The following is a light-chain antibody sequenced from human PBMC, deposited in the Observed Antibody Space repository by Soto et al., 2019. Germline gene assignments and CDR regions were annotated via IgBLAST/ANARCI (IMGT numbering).Light chain of an antibody. CDR2: GAS. V-gene: IGKV3-15*01. CDR1: QSVGSN. J-gene: IGKJ2*01. Sequence: EIVMTQYPATLSVSPGERATLSCRASQSVGSNLAWYQQKPGQAHRVLIYGASTRTTAIPARFSGIGSGTEFTLTISSLQSEGFAVYYCQQYKAWAPYAVGQGTKLEIK. CDR3: QQYKAWAPYA.